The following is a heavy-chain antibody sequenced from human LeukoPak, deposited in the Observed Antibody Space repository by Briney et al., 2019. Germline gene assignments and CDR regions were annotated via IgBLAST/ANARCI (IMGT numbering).Heavy chain of an antibody. Sequence: GGSLRLSCAASGFTFSDYYMSWIRQAPGKGLEWVSYFSGSGSTIYYGDSVKGRFTISRDNAKTSVYLQMNSLRAEDTAVYYCARDRRVGTTVTTYGYWGQGTLVTVSS. CDR1: GFTFSDYY. CDR2: FSGSGSTI. J-gene: IGHJ4*02. V-gene: IGHV3-11*01. CDR3: ARDRRVGTTVTTYGY. D-gene: IGHD4-17*01.